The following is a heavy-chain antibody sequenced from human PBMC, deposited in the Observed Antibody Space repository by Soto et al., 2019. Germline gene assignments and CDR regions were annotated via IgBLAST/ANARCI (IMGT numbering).Heavy chain of an antibody. Sequence: GGSLRLSCAASGFTFSSYAMSWVRQAPGKGLEWVSAISGSGGSTYYADSVKGRFTISRDNSKNTLYLQMNSLRAEDTAVYYCAKDAECSGGSCYPHFDYWGQGTLVTVSS. CDR2: ISGSGGST. J-gene: IGHJ4*02. V-gene: IGHV3-23*01. CDR3: AKDAECSGGSCYPHFDY. CDR1: GFTFSSYA. D-gene: IGHD2-15*01.